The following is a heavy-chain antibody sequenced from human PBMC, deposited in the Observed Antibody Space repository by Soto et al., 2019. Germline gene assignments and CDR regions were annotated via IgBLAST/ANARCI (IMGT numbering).Heavy chain of an antibody. J-gene: IGHJ4*02. CDR2: ISGSGGST. D-gene: IGHD6-6*01. Sequence: GGSLRLSCEASGLSISSSYMNWVRQAPGKGLEWVSAISGSGGSTYYADSVKGRFTISRDNSKNTLYLQMNSLRAEDTAVYYCAKVRSEYSSSWSFDYWGQGTLVTVSS. CDR1: GLSISSSY. V-gene: IGHV3-23*01. CDR3: AKVRSEYSSSWSFDY.